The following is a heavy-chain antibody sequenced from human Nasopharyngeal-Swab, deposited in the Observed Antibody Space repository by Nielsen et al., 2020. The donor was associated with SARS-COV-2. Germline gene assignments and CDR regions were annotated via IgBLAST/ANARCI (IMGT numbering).Heavy chain of an antibody. V-gene: IGHV1-18*04. CDR2: ISAYNGYT. CDR3: ARPYYSGSGSYYRRAFDL. D-gene: IGHD3-10*01. CDR1: GYTFTNFG. Sequence: ASAQVSCKASGYTFTNFGIGWLRQAPGDGLEWMGWISAYNGYTNYAQNLQGRVTMTADTSTDTAYMVLRSLKSDDTAVYYCARPYYSGSGSYYRRAFDLWGQGTMVTVSS. J-gene: IGHJ3*01.